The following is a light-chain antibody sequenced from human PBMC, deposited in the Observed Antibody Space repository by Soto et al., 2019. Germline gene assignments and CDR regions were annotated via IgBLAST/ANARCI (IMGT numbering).Light chain of an antibody. V-gene: IGKV3-20*01. CDR2: GAS. CDR1: QSVSSSY. J-gene: IGKJ1*01. Sequence: EIVLTQSPGTLPLSPGERATLSCRASQSVSSSYLAWYQQKPGQAPRLLIYGASSRATGIPDRFSGSGSGTDFTLTISRLEPEDFAVYYCRQYGSSPGTFGQGTKVDIK. CDR3: RQYGSSPGT.